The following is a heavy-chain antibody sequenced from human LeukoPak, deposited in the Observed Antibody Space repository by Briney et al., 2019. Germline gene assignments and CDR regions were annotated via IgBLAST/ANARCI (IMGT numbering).Heavy chain of an antibody. CDR1: GYTFTGYY. CDR2: INPNSGGT. CDR3: ARGVIAVAGTKNWFDP. J-gene: IGHJ5*02. Sequence: ASVKVSCKASGYTFTGYYMHWVRQAPGQGLEWMGWINPNSGGTNYAQKFQGRVTMTRDTSISTAYMELSRLRSDDTAVYYCARGVIAVAGTKNWFDPWGQGTLVTVSS. V-gene: IGHV1-2*02. D-gene: IGHD6-19*01.